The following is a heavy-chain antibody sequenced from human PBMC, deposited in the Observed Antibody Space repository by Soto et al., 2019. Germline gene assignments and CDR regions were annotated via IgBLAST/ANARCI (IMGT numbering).Heavy chain of an antibody. CDR3: ARDYMVRGVIPNNWFDP. V-gene: IGHV4-59*01. J-gene: IGHJ5*02. CDR1: GGSISSYY. CDR2: TYYSGST. Sequence: SETLSLTCTVSGGSISSYYWSWIRQPPGKGLEWIGYTYYSGSTNYNPSLKSRVTTSVDTSKNQFSLKLSSVTAADTAVYYCARDYMVRGVIPNNWFDPWGQGTLVTVSS. D-gene: IGHD3-10*01.